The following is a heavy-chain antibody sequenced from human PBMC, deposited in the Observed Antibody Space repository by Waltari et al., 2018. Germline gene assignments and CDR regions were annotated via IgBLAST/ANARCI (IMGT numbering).Heavy chain of an antibody. Sequence: QVQLVESGGGVVQPGGSLRLSCAASGFTFSSYGMHWVRQAPGKGLEWVAVIWYDGSNKYYADSVKGRFTISRDNSKNTLYLQMNSLRAEDTAMYYCAIGKGLPADVWGKGTTVTVSS. D-gene: IGHD5-18*01. CDR1: GFTFSSYG. V-gene: IGHV3-33*08. CDR2: IWYDGSNK. J-gene: IGHJ6*04. CDR3: AIGKGLPADV.